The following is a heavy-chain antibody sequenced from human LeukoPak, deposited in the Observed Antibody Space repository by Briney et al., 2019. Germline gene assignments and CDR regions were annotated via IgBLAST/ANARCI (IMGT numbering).Heavy chain of an antibody. Sequence: GGSLRLSCAASGFTFSSYGMHWVREAPGKGLEWVAGIWYDGSNKYYAASVKGRFTISRDNSKNTLYLQMNSLRAEDTAVYYCARRMVRGTDSYYFDYWGQGTLVTVSS. CDR2: IWYDGSNK. V-gene: IGHV3-33*01. CDR1: GFTFSSYG. D-gene: IGHD3-10*01. CDR3: ARRMVRGTDSYYFDY. J-gene: IGHJ4*02.